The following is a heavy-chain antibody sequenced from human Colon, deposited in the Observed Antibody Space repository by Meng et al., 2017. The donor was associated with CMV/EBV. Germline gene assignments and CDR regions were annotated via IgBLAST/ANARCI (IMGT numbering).Heavy chain of an antibody. CDR2: IYYSGST. D-gene: IGHD6-13*01. Sequence: LSLTCTVSGGSISSSSYYWGWIRQPPGKGLEWIGSIYYSGSTYYNPSLKSRVTISVDTSKNQFSLKLSSVTAADTAVYYCASSIAKYYYGMDVWGQGTTVTVSS. V-gene: IGHV4-39*07. CDR1: GGSISSSSYY. CDR3: ASSIAKYYYGMDV. J-gene: IGHJ6*02.